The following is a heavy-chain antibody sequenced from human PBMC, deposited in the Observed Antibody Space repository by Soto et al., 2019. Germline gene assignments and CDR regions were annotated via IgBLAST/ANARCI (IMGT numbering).Heavy chain of an antibody. V-gene: IGHV4-39*01. CDR1: ATSISSSSYY. CDR2: IYYSGST. D-gene: IGHD3-10*01. Sequence: PSETLPLTSTLSATSISSSSYYWGWIRQPPGKGLEWIGSIYYSGSTYYNPSLKSRVTISVDTSKNQFSLKLSSVTAADTAVYYCARRPQHYGSGSYQVFYYYYYGMDVWGQGTTVS. J-gene: IGHJ6*02. CDR3: ARRPQHYGSGSYQVFYYYYYGMDV.